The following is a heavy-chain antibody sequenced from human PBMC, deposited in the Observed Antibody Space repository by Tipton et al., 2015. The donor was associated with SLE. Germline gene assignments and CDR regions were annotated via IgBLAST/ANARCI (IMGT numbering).Heavy chain of an antibody. Sequence: TLSLTCTVSGGSISSGGYYWSWIRQHPGKGLEWIGDIYYSGSTYYNPSLKSRVTISVDTYKNQFSLKLSSVTAADTAVYYCARQSSSWYFYFDYWGQGTLVTVSS. D-gene: IGHD6-13*01. CDR1: GGSISSGGYY. V-gene: IGHV4-31*03. CDR3: ARQSSSWYFYFDY. J-gene: IGHJ4*02. CDR2: IYYSGST.